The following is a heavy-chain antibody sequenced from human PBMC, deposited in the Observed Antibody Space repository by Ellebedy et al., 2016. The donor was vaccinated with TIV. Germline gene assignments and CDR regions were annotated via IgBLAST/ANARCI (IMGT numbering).Heavy chain of an antibody. V-gene: IGHV3-21*01. Sequence: GESLKISCAASGFTFSNYAMTWVRQAPGKGLEWVSSISSSSSHIYYADSVKGRFTISRDDAKNSLYLQLNSLRAEDSAVYYCAREFGGSSGYVWGQGTLVTVSS. CDR1: GFTFSNYA. CDR2: ISSSSSHI. J-gene: IGHJ4*02. CDR3: AREFGGSSGYV. D-gene: IGHD6-13*01.